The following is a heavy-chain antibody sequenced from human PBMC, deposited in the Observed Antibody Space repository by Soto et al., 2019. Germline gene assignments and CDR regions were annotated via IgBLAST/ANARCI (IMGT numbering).Heavy chain of an antibody. D-gene: IGHD6-13*01. J-gene: IGHJ4*02. CDR1: GGTFSSYA. CDR3: ATLIAAADLPSDY. V-gene: IGHV1-69*13. CDR2: IIPIFGTA. Sequence: SVKGSCKASGGTFSSYAISWVRQAPGQGLEWMGGIIPIFGTANYAQKFQGRVTITADESTSTAYMELSSLRSEDTAVYYCATLIAAADLPSDYWGQGTLVTVSS.